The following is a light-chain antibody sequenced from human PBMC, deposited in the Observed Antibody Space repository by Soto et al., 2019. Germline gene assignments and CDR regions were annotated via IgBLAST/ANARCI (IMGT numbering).Light chain of an antibody. CDR2: EVS. J-gene: IGLJ3*02. V-gene: IGLV2-14*01. Sequence: QSVLTQPASVSGSPGQSITISCTGTSSDVGGYNYVSWYQQHPGKAPKLMIYEVSNRPSGVSNRFSGSKSGNTASLTISGLQAEDEADYYCSSSTSSSRVFGGATKLTVL. CDR3: SSSTSSSRV. CDR1: SSDVGGYNY.